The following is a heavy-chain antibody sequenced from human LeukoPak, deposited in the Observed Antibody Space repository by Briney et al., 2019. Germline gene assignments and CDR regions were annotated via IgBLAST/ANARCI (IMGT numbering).Heavy chain of an antibody. Sequence: GGSLRLSCAASGFTFSGSAMHWVRQASGKGLEWVGRIRSKANSYATAYAASVKGRFTISRDDSKNTAYPQMNSLKTEDTAVYYCSSPYYDSSGYWSPLDYWGQGTLVTVSS. V-gene: IGHV3-73*01. J-gene: IGHJ4*02. D-gene: IGHD3-22*01. CDR1: GFTFSGSA. CDR2: IRSKANSYAT. CDR3: SSPYYDSSGYWSPLDY.